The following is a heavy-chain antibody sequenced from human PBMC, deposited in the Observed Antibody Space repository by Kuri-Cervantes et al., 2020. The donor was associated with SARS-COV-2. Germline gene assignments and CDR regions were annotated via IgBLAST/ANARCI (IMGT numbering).Heavy chain of an antibody. CDR1: GYSFTTYW. D-gene: IGHD4-17*01. Sequence: GSLRLSCKGSGYSFTTYWIGWVRQMPGKGLEWMGIIYPGDSDTRYSPSFQGQVTISADKSISTAFLQWSSLKASDTAIYYCARRAYGEQVDYYYMDVWGKGTTVTVSS. V-gene: IGHV5-51*01. CDR3: ARRAYGEQVDYYYMDV. J-gene: IGHJ6*03. CDR2: IYPGDSDT.